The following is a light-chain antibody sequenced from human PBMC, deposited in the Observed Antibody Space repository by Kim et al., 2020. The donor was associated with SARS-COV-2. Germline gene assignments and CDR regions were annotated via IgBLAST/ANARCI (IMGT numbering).Light chain of an antibody. J-gene: IGLJ2*01. CDR2: GKN. CDR3: NSRNSSDNVV. V-gene: IGLV3-19*01. Sequence: YQQKPGQAPILVIYGKNNRPSGIPDRFSGSSSGNTASLTITGTQAGDEADYYCNSRNSSDNVVFGGGTQLTVL.